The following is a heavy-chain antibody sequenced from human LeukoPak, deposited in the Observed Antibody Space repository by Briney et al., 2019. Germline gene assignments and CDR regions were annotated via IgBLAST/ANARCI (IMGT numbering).Heavy chain of an antibody. J-gene: IGHJ4*02. CDR1: GFTFSSYA. V-gene: IGHV3-30-3*01. D-gene: IGHD4-17*01. CDR3: ARDRGYGDYGGHIDY. Sequence: GGSLRLSCAASGFTFSSYAMHCVRQAPGKGLEWVAVISYDGSNKYYADSVKGRFTISRDNSKNTLYLQMNSLRAEDTAVYYCARDRGYGDYGGHIDYWGQGTLVTVSS. CDR2: ISYDGSNK.